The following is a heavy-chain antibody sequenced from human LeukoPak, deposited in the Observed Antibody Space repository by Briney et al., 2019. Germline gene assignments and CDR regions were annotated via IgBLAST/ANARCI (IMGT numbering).Heavy chain of an antibody. CDR3: ARRALSYYYYGMDV. CDR2: ISGSGGST. Sequence: PGGSLRLSCAASGFTFNTYNMNWVRQTPGKGLEWVSGISGSGGSTYYAESVKGRFTISRDNSKNTLYLQMNSLRADDTAVYYCARRALSYYYYGMDVWGQGTTVTVSS. D-gene: IGHD3-10*01. J-gene: IGHJ6*02. V-gene: IGHV3-23*01. CDR1: GFTFNTYN.